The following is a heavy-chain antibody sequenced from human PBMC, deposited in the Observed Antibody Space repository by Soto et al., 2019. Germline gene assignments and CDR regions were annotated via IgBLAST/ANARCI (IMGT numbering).Heavy chain of an antibody. CDR1: GGSISSSSYY. Sequence: SETLSLTCTVSGGSISSSSYYWGWIRQPPGKGLEWIGSIYYSGSTYYNPSFQGQVTISADKSITTAYLQWSSLKASDTATYYCARGAERTILRYLDWVCGHWGQGTPVTVSS. D-gene: IGHD3-9*01. CDR3: ARGAERTILRYLDWVCGH. J-gene: IGHJ4*02. CDR2: IYYSGST. V-gene: IGHV4-39*02.